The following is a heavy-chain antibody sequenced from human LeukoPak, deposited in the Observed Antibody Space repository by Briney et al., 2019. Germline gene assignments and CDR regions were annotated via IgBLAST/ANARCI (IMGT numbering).Heavy chain of an antibody. CDR3: ANVDTAMVLNDY. Sequence: PGGSLRLSCAPSAFTFSSFWMTWVRQAPGKGLEWVANINEDGSEKNYVDSVKGRFTISRDNSKNTLYLQMNSLRAEDTAVYYCANVDTAMVLNDYWGQGTLVTVSS. V-gene: IGHV3-7*01. CDR1: AFTFSSFW. CDR2: INEDGSEK. J-gene: IGHJ4*02. D-gene: IGHD5-18*01.